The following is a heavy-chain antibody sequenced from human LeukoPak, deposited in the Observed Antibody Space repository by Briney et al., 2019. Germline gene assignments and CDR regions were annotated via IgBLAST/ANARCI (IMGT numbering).Heavy chain of an antibody. V-gene: IGHV4-59*01. CDR3: ARGREQWLAHPLFDY. J-gene: IGHJ4*02. CDR1: GGSISSYY. CDR2: IYYSGST. D-gene: IGHD6-19*01. Sequence: SETLSLTCTVSGGSISSYYWSWIRQPPGKGLEWIGYIYYSGSTNYNPSLKSRVTTSVDTSKNQFSLKLSSVTAADTAVYYCARGREQWLAHPLFDYWGQGALVTVSP.